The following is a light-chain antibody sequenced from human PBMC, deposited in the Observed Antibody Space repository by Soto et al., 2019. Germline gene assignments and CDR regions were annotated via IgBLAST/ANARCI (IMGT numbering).Light chain of an antibody. Sequence: DIQLTQAPSFLSASVGDRVTITCRASQGINIFLAWFQRKPGKAPNLLISAASTLQSGVPSRFSGSGSETECTLTITNLQPEESAAYYCQQRNSYPRTFGQGTKVEIK. V-gene: IGKV1-9*01. CDR2: AAS. CDR3: QQRNSYPRT. J-gene: IGKJ2*01. CDR1: QGINIF.